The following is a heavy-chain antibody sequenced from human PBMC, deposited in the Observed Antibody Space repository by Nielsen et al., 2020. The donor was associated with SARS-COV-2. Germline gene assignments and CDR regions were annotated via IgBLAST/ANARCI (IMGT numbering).Heavy chain of an antibody. V-gene: IGHV3-9*01. CDR1: GFTFDAYA. Sequence: GGSLRLSCAASGFTFDAYAMHWVRQAPGKGLEWVSGISWNSGSIGYADSVKGRFTISRDNAKNSLYLQMNSLRAEDTALYYCAKDQDGSGSYNYWGQGTLVTVSS. CDR3: AKDQDGSGSYNY. CDR2: ISWNSGSI. D-gene: IGHD3-10*01. J-gene: IGHJ4*02.